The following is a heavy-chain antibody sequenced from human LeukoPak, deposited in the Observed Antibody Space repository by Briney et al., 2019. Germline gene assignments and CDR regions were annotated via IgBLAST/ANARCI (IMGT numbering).Heavy chain of an antibody. Sequence: ASVKVSCKASGYTFTSYYMHWVRQAPGQGLEWMGIINPSGGSTSYAQKFQGRVTMTTDTSTSTAYMELRSLRSDDTAVYYYARDQVITFGGVIVTWRTSEFDYWGQGTLVTVSS. V-gene: IGHV1-46*01. CDR1: GYTFTSYY. CDR3: ARDQVITFGGVIVTWRTSEFDY. D-gene: IGHD3-16*02. J-gene: IGHJ4*02. CDR2: INPSGGST.